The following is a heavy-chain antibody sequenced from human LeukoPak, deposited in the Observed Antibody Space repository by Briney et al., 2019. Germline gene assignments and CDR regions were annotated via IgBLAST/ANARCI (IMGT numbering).Heavy chain of an antibody. J-gene: IGHJ4*02. CDR2: IYYSGST. V-gene: IGHV4-59*01. CDR3: ARVKELRYFDLDY. D-gene: IGHD3-9*01. CDR1: GGSISSYY. Sequence: SSETLSLTCTVSGGSISSYYWSWIRQPPGKGLEWIGYIYYSGSTNYNPSLKSRVTISVDTSKNQFSLKLSSVTAADTAVYYCARVKELRYFDLDYWGQGTLVTVSS.